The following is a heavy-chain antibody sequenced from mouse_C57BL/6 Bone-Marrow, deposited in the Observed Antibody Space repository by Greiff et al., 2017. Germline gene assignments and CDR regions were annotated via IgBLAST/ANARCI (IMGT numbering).Heavy chain of an antibody. CDR2: IDPSDSYT. J-gene: IGHJ4*01. D-gene: IGHD1-1*01. CDR3: ARDYYGSSPYESMDY. Sequence: QVQLQQPGAELVMPGASVKLSCKASGYNFTSYWMHWVKQRPGQGLEWIGEIDPSDSYTNYNQKFKGKSTLTVDKSSSTAYMQLSSLPAEDSAVYYCARDYYGSSPYESMDYWGQGTSVTVSS. CDR1: GYNFTSYW. V-gene: IGHV1-69*01.